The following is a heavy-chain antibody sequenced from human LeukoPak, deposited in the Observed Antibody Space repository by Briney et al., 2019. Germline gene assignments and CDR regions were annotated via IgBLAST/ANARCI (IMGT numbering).Heavy chain of an antibody. J-gene: IGHJ6*02. CDR1: GGSFTDYF. D-gene: IGHD3-22*01. CDR2: INDYTGNT. Sequence: PSETLSLTCDVFGGSFTDYFWTWIRQSPGKGLEWIGEINDYTGNTNYNPSLNSRVSISLEKSKNQFSLGLRSVTAAVTAVYYCARGRIAKIVVVHSFHYGMDVWGQGTTVTVSS. V-gene: IGHV4-34*01. CDR3: ARGRIAKIVVVHSFHYGMDV.